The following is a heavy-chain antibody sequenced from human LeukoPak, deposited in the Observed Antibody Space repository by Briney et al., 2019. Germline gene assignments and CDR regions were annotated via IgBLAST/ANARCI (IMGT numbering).Heavy chain of an antibody. Sequence: PGGSLRLSCAASGFTFSSYGMHWVRQAPGKGLEWVAVISYDGSNKYYADSVKGRFTISRDNSKNTLYLQMNSLRAEDTAVYYCANEGAGFDYWGQGTPVTVSS. CDR3: ANEGAGFDY. V-gene: IGHV3-30*18. J-gene: IGHJ4*02. CDR2: ISYDGSNK. CDR1: GFTFSSYG. D-gene: IGHD1-26*01.